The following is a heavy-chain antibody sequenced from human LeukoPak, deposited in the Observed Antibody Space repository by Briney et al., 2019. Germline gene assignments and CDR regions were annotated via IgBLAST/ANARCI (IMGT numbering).Heavy chain of an antibody. J-gene: IGHJ5*02. V-gene: IGHV4-34*01. CDR2: INHTGST. CDR1: GGSLSGYY. D-gene: IGHD2-2*01. CDR3: ARGRGYCSSTSCYGTDPGGWFDP. Sequence: PSETLSLTCAVYGGSLSGYYWSWIRQPPGKGLEWIGEINHTGSTNYNPSLKSRVTISVDASKNQFSLKLSSVTAADTAVYYCARGRGYCSSTSCYGTDPGGWFDPWGQGTLVTVSS.